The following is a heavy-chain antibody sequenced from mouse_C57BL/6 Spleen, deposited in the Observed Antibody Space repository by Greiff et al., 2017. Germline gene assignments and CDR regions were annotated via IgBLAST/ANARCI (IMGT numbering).Heavy chain of an antibody. V-gene: IGHV5-17*01. CDR2: ISSGSSTI. Sequence: EVQLVESGGGLVKPGGSLKLSCAASGFTFSDYGMHWVRQAPEKGLEWVAYISSGSSTIYYADTVKGRFTISSDNAKNTLFLQMTSLRSEDTAMYYCARGDYYGSSFDYWGQGTTLTVSS. CDR3: ARGDYYGSSFDY. J-gene: IGHJ2*01. CDR1: GFTFSDYG. D-gene: IGHD1-2*01.